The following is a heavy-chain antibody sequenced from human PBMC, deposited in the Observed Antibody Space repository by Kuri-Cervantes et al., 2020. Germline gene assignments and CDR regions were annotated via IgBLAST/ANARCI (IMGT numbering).Heavy chain of an antibody. CDR1: GGSISSSNW. J-gene: IGHJ2*01. D-gene: IGHD6-19*01. CDR2: IYHSGST. Sequence: GSLRLSCAVSGGSISSSNWWSWVRQPPGKGLEWIGEIYHSGSTNYNRSLKSRVTISVDKSKNQFSLKLSSVTAADTAVYYCASAPSVAGPLWIERIDWYFDLWGRGTLVTVSS. CDR3: ASAPSVAGPLWIERIDWYFDL. V-gene: IGHV4-4*02.